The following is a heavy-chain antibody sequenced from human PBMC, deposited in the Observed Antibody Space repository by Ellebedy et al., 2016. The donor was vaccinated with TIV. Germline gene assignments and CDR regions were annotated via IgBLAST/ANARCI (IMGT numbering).Heavy chain of an antibody. CDR1: GFTFYSYA. J-gene: IGHJ4*02. D-gene: IGHD6-19*01. Sequence: GESLKISCAASGFTFYSYAMYWVRQAPGEGLEWVAIIWYDGSNKFYADSVQCRFLISRDNSKNTVYLEMNSLSADDTVMYYWSRGNRPPAVPIDYWGQGTLVTVSS. CDR2: IWYDGSNK. V-gene: IGHV3-33*07. CDR3: SRGNRPPAVPIDY.